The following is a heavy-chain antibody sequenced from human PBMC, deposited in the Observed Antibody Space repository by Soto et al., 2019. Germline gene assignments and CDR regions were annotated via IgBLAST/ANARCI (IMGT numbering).Heavy chain of an antibody. Sequence: QVQLVESGGGVVQPGRSLRLSCAASGFTFSSYGMHWVRQAPGKGLEWVAVISYDGSNKYYADSVKGRFTISRDNSKNTLYLQMNSLRAEDTAVYYCAKQHIVLVPAAIRYYYYGMDVWGQGTTVTVSS. D-gene: IGHD2-2*01. CDR2: ISYDGSNK. CDR3: AKQHIVLVPAAIRYYYYGMDV. V-gene: IGHV3-30*18. CDR1: GFTFSSYG. J-gene: IGHJ6*02.